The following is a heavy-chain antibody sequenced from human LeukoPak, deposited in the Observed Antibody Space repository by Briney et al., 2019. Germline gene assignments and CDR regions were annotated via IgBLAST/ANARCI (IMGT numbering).Heavy chain of an antibody. Sequence: PGRSLRLSCEASGFTFSSYSMKWVRQAPGKGLEWVSCISSTSSYKYYADSVKGRFTIFRDNAKNSLYLQLNSLRAEDTALYYCVRPRSPASNDGGYWGQGTLVTVSS. CDR2: ISSTSSYK. CDR3: VRPRSPASNDGGY. J-gene: IGHJ4*02. CDR1: GFTFSSYS. V-gene: IGHV3-21*01. D-gene: IGHD1-1*01.